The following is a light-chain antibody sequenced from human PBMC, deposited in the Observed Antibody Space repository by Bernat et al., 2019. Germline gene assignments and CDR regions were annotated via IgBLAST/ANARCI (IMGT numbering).Light chain of an antibody. CDR1: QSLFDSDDGNIH. V-gene: IGKV2-40*01. CDR3: MERLEFPLT. Sequence: DIVMTQTPVSLPVTPGEPASISCRSSQSLFDSDDGNIHLDWYLQRPGQSPHLLIYTVSHRAAVVPDRFSDSGSDTEFTLKISSVEAEDIGIYYCMERLEFPLTVGQGTKL. J-gene: IGKJ2*01. CDR2: TVS.